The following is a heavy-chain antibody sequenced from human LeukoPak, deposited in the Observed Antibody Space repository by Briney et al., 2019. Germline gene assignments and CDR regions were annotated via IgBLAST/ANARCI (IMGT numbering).Heavy chain of an antibody. CDR3: TTGNWRSLSL. Sequence: PGGPLRLSCVACSFTFDNARMNWLPQAPGKGLVWVGRNKSKNDSGPTDYVAHLKGRFTNPRDDSKHPLYLQVNSLKTEDTGVYHCTTGNWRSLSLWGQGTLVTVSS. CDR1: SFTFDNAR. CDR2: NKSKNDSGPT. V-gene: IGHV3-15*07. J-gene: IGHJ4*02. D-gene: IGHD1-1*01.